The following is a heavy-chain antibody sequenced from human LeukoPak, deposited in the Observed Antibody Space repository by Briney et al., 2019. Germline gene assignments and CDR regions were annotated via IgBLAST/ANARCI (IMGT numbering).Heavy chain of an antibody. CDR2: IRYDGSNK. D-gene: IGHD3-3*01. V-gene: IGHV3-30*02. J-gene: IGHJ4*02. CDR3: AKDFLRIAIFGVPG. CDR1: GFTFSSYG. Sequence: PGGSLRLSCAASGFTFSSYGMHWVRQAPGKGLEWVAFIRYDGSNKYYADSVKGRFTISRDNSKNTLYLQMNSLRAEDTAVYYCAKDFLRIAIFGVPGRGQGTLVTVSS.